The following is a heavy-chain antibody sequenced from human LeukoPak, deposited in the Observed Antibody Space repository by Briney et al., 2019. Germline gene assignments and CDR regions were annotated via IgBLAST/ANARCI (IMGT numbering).Heavy chain of an antibody. V-gene: IGHV1-46*01. CDR1: GYTFTRYY. J-gene: IGHJ6*02. CDR3: ARDLAIAAAPYGMDV. Sequence: GASVKVSCKASGYTFTRYYLHWVRQAPGQGLEWMGIINPSGGRTNNAQQFQGRVTMTRDTSTGTVYMQLSSLRSEDTAVYYCARDLAIAAAPYGMDVWGQGTTVTVSS. D-gene: IGHD6-13*01. CDR2: INPSGGRT.